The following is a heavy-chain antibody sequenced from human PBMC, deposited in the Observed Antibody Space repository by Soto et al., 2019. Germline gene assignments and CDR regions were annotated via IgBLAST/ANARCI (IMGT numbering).Heavy chain of an antibody. J-gene: IGHJ6*02. CDR1: GYTFTSYD. V-gene: IGHV1-8*01. CDR3: ANRDTSMVTRYYYGMDV. CDR2: MNPNSGNT. Sequence: ASVKVSCKASGYTFTSYDINWGRQATGQGLEWMGWMNPNSGNTGYAQKFQGRVTMTRNTSISTAYMELSSLRGEDTAIYYCANRDTSMVTRYYYGMDVWGQGTTVTVSS. D-gene: IGHD5-18*01.